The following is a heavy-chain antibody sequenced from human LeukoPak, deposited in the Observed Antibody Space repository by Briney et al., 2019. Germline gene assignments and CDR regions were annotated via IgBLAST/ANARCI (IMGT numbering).Heavy chain of an antibody. CDR1: GGTFSSYA. CDR3: ARGKDIVADFDY. D-gene: IGHD5-12*01. J-gene: IGHJ4*02. V-gene: IGHV1-69*13. CDR2: IIPIFGTA. Sequence: ASVKVSCMASGGTFSSYAISWVRQAPGQGLEWMGGIIPIFGTANYAQKFQGRVTITADESTSTAYMELSSLRSEDTAVYYCARGKDIVADFDYWGQGTLVTVSS.